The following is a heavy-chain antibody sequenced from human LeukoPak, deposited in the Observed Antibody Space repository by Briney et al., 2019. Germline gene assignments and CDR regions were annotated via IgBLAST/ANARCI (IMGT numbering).Heavy chain of an antibody. D-gene: IGHD3-22*01. CDR3: AREAKGYYDSSGYYSYNWFDP. V-gene: IGHV1-69*01. CDR1: GGTFSSYA. Sequence: GSSVKVSCKASGGTFSSYAISWVRQAPGQGLEWMGGIIPIFGTANYAQKFQGRVTITADESTSTAYMELSSLRSEDTAVYYCAREAKGYYDSSGYYSYNWFDPWGQGTLVTVSS. CDR2: IIPIFGTA. J-gene: IGHJ5*02.